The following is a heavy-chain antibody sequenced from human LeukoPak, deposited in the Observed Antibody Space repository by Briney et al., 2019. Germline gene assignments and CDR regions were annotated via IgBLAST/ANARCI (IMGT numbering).Heavy chain of an antibody. Sequence: ASVKVSCKASGYTFTSYGISWVRQAPGQGLEWMGCISAYNGNTNYAQKLQGSVTMTTDTSTSTAYMELRSLRSDDTAVYYCARGLTAFGELSAPFDYWGQGTLVTVSS. J-gene: IGHJ4*02. CDR3: ARGLTAFGELSAPFDY. V-gene: IGHV1-18*04. CDR2: ISAYNGNT. D-gene: IGHD3-10*01. CDR1: GYTFTSYG.